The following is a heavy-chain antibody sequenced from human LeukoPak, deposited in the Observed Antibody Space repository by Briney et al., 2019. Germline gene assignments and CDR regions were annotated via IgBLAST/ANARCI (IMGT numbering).Heavy chain of an antibody. D-gene: IGHD3-3*01. CDR2: MNPNSGNT. J-gene: IGHJ4*02. CDR1: GYTFTSYD. Sequence: ASVKVSCKASGYTFTSYDIHWVRQATGQGLEWMGWMNPNSGNTGYAQKFQGRVTMTRNTSISTAYMELSSLTSEDTAVYYCARPDRRWSGYYTLGYWGQGTLVTVSS. CDR3: ARPDRRWSGYYTLGY. V-gene: IGHV1-8*01.